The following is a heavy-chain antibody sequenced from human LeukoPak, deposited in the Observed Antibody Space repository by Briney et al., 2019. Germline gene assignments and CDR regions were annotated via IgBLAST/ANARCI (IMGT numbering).Heavy chain of an antibody. V-gene: IGHV3-11*01. D-gene: IGHD5-12*01. Sequence: GGSLRLSCAASGFTFSDYYMSWIRQAPGKGLEWVSYISSSGSTIYYADSVKGRFTISRDNAKNSLYLQMNSLRAEDTAVYYCAKIVARIVAGDIDYWGQGTLVTVSS. J-gene: IGHJ4*02. CDR2: ISSSGSTI. CDR1: GFTFSDYY. CDR3: AKIVARIVAGDIDY.